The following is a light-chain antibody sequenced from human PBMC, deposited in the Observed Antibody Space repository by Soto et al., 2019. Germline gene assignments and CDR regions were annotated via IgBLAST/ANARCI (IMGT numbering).Light chain of an antibody. CDR1: ASDVGDYNY. CDR2: DVS. CDR3: SSYTSTRTHVI. J-gene: IGLJ2*01. V-gene: IGLV2-14*01. Sequence: QSALTQPASVSGSPGQSITISCTATASDVGDYNYVSWFQRYPGKAPKLMIYDVSNRPSGVSNRFSGSKSGNTASLTISGLQAEDEADYSCSSYTSTRTHVIFGGGTKLTVL.